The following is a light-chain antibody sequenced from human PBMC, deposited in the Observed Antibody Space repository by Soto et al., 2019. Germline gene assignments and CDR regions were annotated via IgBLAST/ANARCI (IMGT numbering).Light chain of an antibody. Sequence: DIQMTQSPSSLSASVGDRATITCRASQSISNYLNWYQQKPGKAPKLLIYAASILQSGVPSRFSGSASRTDFTLSINSLQPEDFGTYSYEQSYTTLFTFGPGTNVDI. CDR2: AAS. CDR1: QSISNY. CDR3: EQSYTTLFT. V-gene: IGKV1-39*01. J-gene: IGKJ3*01.